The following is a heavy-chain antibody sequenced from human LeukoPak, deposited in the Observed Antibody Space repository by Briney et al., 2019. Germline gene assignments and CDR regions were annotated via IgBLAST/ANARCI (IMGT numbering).Heavy chain of an antibody. Sequence: GGSLRLSCAASGFTFSSYGMSWVRQAPGKGLEWVSAISGSGGSTYYADSVKGRFTISRDNSKNTLYLQMNSLRAGDTAVYYCARKSWSDYVIDYWGQGTLVTVSS. CDR2: ISGSGGST. V-gene: IGHV3-23*01. J-gene: IGHJ4*02. CDR1: GFTFSSYG. CDR3: ARKSWSDYVIDY. D-gene: IGHD4-17*01.